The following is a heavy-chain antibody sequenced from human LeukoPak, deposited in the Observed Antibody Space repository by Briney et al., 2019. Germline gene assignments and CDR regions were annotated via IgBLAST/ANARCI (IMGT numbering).Heavy chain of an antibody. CDR3: ARSGIKVAGGGFD. Sequence: GGSLRLSCAASGFTFDDYAMHWVRQAPGKGLEWVSGISWNSGSIGYADSVKGRFTISRDNAKNSLYLQMNILRAEDTAVYYCARSGIKVAGGGFDWGQGTLVTVSS. CDR1: GFTFDDYA. CDR2: ISWNSGSI. V-gene: IGHV3-9*01. J-gene: IGHJ4*02. D-gene: IGHD6-19*01.